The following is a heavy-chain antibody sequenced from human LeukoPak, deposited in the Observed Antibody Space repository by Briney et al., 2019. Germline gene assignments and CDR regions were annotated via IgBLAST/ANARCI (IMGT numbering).Heavy chain of an antibody. V-gene: IGHV4-59*01. J-gene: IGHJ4*02. D-gene: IGHD2/OR15-2a*01. CDR2: IYYSGST. Sequence: PSETLSLTCTVSGGSISSYYWSWIRQPPGKGLEWIGYIYYSGSTNYNPFLKSRVTISVDTSKNQFSLKLSSVTAADTAVYYCARAKYSFFDYWGQGTLVTVSS. CDR3: ARAKYSFFDY. CDR1: GGSISSYY.